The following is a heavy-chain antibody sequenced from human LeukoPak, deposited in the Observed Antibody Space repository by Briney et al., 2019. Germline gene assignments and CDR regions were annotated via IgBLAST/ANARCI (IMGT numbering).Heavy chain of an antibody. Sequence: GGSLRLSCEASGFTFSNYGMHWVRQAPGKGLEWVAVIWYDENTTYYTESVKGRFTISRDNSDNTLYLQMNSLKAEDTAVYFCARDPGPDYFDFWGQGALVTVSS. V-gene: IGHV3-33*01. CDR3: ARDPGPDYFDF. CDR1: GFTFSNYG. CDR2: IWYDENTT. J-gene: IGHJ4*02.